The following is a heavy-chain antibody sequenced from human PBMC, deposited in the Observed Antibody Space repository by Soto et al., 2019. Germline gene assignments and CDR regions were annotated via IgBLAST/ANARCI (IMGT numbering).Heavy chain of an antibody. CDR1: GGSISSGDYY. CDR2: IYYSGST. V-gene: IGHV4-30-4*01. D-gene: IGHD3-3*02. CDR3: ARGVGISFDY. Sequence: ASETLSLTCTVSGGSISSGDYYWSWIRQPPWKGLEWIGYIYYSGSTYYNPSLKSRVTISVDTYKNQFSLKLSSVTAADTAVYYCARGVGISFDYWGQGXLVTVYS. J-gene: IGHJ4*02.